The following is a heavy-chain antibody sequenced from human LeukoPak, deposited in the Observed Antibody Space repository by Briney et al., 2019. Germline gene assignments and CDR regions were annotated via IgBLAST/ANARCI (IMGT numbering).Heavy chain of an antibody. V-gene: IGHV4-59*01. CDR3: ARVPVGRDGYPYYYYGMDV. CDR2: IYYSGST. CDR1: GGSISSYY. Sequence: NPSETLSLTCTVSGGSISSYYWSWIRQPPGKGLEWIGYIYYSGSTNYNPSLKSRVTISVDTSKNQFSLKLSSVTAADTAVYYCARVPVGRDGYPYYYYGMDVWGQGTTVTVSS. J-gene: IGHJ6*02. D-gene: IGHD5-24*01.